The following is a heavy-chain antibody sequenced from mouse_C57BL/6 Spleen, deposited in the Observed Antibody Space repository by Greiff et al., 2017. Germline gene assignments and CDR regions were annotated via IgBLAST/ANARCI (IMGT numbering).Heavy chain of an antibody. V-gene: IGHV1-15*01. CDR3: ARRGTWFAY. CDR1: GYTFTDYD. CDR2: IYPGSGST. J-gene: IGHJ3*01. D-gene: IGHD3-3*01. Sequence: QVQLQQSGAELVRPGASVTLSCKASGYTFTDYDMHWVKQTPVHGLEWVGDIYPGSGSTTYNEKFKSKATLTVDTSSSTAYMQLSILTSEDSADYCCARRGTWFAYWGQVTLVTVSA.